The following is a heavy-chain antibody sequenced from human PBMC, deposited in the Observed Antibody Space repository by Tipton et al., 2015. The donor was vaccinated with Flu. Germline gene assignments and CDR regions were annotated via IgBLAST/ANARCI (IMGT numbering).Heavy chain of an antibody. CDR2: IYYSGST. V-gene: IGHV4-59*01. J-gene: IGHJ6*03. CDR3: ASNWGDYYYYYMDV. D-gene: IGHD7-27*01. Sequence: TLSLTCTVSGGSISSYYWSWIRQPPGKGLEWIGYIYYSGSTNYNPSLKSRVTISVDTSKNQFSLKLSSVTAANTAVYYCASNWGDYYYYYMDVWGKGTTVTVSS. CDR1: GGSISSYY.